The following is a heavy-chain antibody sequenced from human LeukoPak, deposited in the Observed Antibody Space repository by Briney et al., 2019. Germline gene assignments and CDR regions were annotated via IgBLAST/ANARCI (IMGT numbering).Heavy chain of an antibody. CDR3: ARVVIGEPVLDD. V-gene: IGHV1-18*01. CDR1: GYTFTSYG. D-gene: IGHD3-10*01. Sequence: ASVKVSCKASGYTFTSYGISWVRQAPGQGLEWMGWINAYNGNTNYAQKLQGRVTMTTDTSTSTAYMELRSLRSDDTAVYSCARVVIGEPVLDDWGQGTLVTVSS. CDR2: INAYNGNT. J-gene: IGHJ4*02.